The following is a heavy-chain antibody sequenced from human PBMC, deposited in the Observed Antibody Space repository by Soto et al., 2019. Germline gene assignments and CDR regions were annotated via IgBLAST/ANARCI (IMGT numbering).Heavy chain of an antibody. J-gene: IGHJ5*02. V-gene: IGHV3-21*01. CDR2: ITSSDYI. Sequence: EVQLVESGGGLVKPGGSLRLSCAASGFTFSTYTMNWVRQAPGKGLEWVSSITSSDYISYADSVKGRLTISRDNAKNSLVLQMNSLRAGDTAVYYCARETEYSNGWTNWFDPWGQGTLVTVSS. CDR3: ARETEYSNGWTNWFDP. CDR1: GFTFSTYT. D-gene: IGHD6-6*01.